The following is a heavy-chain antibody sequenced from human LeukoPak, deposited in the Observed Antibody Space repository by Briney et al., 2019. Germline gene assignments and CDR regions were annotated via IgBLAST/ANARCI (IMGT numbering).Heavy chain of an antibody. CDR3: VRDIAAAGGFDY. Sequence: SETLSLTCGVYGGSFSGYYWSWIRQPPGKGLEWIGEINNSGSTNYNPSLKSQVTISVDTSKNQFSLELSSVTAADTAVYYCVRDIAAAGGFDYWGQGTLVTVSS. CDR2: INNSGST. J-gene: IGHJ4*02. V-gene: IGHV4-34*01. CDR1: GGSFSGYY. D-gene: IGHD6-13*01.